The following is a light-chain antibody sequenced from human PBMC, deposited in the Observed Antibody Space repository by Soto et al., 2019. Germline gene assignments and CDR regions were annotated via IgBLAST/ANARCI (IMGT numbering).Light chain of an antibody. CDR2: DVS. Sequence: QSALTQPASVSGSPGQSITISCTGTTSDVGGYNYVSWYQHHPGKAPKLMIYDVSNRPSGVSNRFSGSKSGNTASLTISGLQAEDEAVYYCTSYTSTDTLVFGGGTKLTVL. V-gene: IGLV2-14*03. J-gene: IGLJ2*01. CDR3: TSYTSTDTLV. CDR1: TSDVGGYNY.